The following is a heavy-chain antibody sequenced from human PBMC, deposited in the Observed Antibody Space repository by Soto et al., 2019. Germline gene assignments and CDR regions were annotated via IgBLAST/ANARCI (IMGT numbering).Heavy chain of an antibody. CDR1: GFTFSSYA. J-gene: IGHJ6*02. V-gene: IGHV3-30-3*01. D-gene: IGHD6-6*01. CDR3: ARDQRNRYSSSFLYYYGMDV. Sequence: GGSLRLSCAASGFTFSSYAMHWVRQAPGKGLEWVAVISYDGSNKYYADSVKGRFTISRDNSKNTLYLQMNSLRAEDTAVYYCARDQRNRYSSSFLYYYGMDVWGQGTTVTVSS. CDR2: ISYDGSNK.